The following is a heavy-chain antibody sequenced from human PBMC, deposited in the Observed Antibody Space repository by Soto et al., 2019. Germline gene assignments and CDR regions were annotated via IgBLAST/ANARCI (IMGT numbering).Heavy chain of an antibody. CDR3: ASRSSSWYYFDY. D-gene: IGHD6-13*01. CDR2: IYSGGST. CDR1: GFTVSSNY. Sequence: GGSLRLSCAASGFTVSSNYMSWVRQAPGKGLEWVSVIYSGGSTYYADSVKGRFTISRDNSKNTLYLQMNSLRAEDTAVYYCASRSSSWYYFDYWGQGTLVTVSS. V-gene: IGHV3-53*01. J-gene: IGHJ4*02.